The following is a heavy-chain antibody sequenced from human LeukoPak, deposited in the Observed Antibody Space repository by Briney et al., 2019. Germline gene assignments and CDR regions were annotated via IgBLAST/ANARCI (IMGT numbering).Heavy chain of an antibody. V-gene: IGHV3-74*01. D-gene: IGHD2-8*02. J-gene: IGHJ4*02. CDR2: INGDGSST. Sequence: GGSLRLSCAASRLTFSNYWMHWVRQAPGKGLVWVSRINGDGSSTAYADSVKGRFTISRDNAKNTLYLQMNSLRAEDTAVYYCARDGISCTGGYCYLADWGQGILVTVSS. CDR1: RLTFSNYW. CDR3: ARDGISCTGGYCYLAD.